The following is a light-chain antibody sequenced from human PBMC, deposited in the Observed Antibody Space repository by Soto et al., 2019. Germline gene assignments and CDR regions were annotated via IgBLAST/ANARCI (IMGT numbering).Light chain of an antibody. Sequence: SALAQPASVSGSPGQSITISCTGTSSDVGSYNLVSWYQQYPGKAPKLMIYEDSKRPSGVSNRFSGSKSGNTASLTISGLQTEDEADYYCCAYAGGSTYVFGTGTKGTV. J-gene: IGLJ1*01. V-gene: IGLV2-23*01. CDR3: CAYAGGSTYV. CDR2: EDS. CDR1: SSDVGSYNL.